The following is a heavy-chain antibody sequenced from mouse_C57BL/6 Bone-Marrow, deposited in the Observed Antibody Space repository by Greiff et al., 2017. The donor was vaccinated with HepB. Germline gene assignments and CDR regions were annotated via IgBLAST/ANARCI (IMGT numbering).Heavy chain of an antibody. Sequence: VMLVESGPGLVQPSQRLSITCTVSGFSLTSYGVHWVRQPPGKGLEWLGVIWSGGSTDYNAAFISRLSISKDNSKSQVFFKMNSLQADDTAIYYCAKSRKVGWYFDVWGTGTTVTVSS. V-gene: IGHV2-4*01. CDR1: GFSLTSYG. CDR2: IWSGGST. D-gene: IGHD1-1*02. CDR3: AKSRKVGWYFDV. J-gene: IGHJ1*03.